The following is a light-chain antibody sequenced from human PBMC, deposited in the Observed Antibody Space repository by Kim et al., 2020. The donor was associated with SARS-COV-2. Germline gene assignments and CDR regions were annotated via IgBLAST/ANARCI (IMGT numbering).Light chain of an antibody. CDR1: QSVISNY. CDR3: QQYSSSPAT. J-gene: IGKJ1*01. V-gene: IGKV3-20*01. Sequence: CPRRSATLACRASQSVISNYLAWYQQKPCHAPRRLIYGASSRATCIPDRFSGSGSGTVFTLTITRLEPEDFAVYYCQQYSSSPATFGQGTKVDIK. CDR2: GAS.